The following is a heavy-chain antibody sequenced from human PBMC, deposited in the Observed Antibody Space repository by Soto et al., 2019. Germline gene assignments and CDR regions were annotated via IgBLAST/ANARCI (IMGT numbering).Heavy chain of an antibody. CDR1: GFTFSSYA. J-gene: IGHJ4*02. CDR2: ISGSGGST. CDR3: GKPRRGAGITFDY. D-gene: IGHD3-10*01. Sequence: EVQLLESGGGLVQPGGSLRLSCAASGFTFSSYAMSWVRQAPGKGLEWVSAISGSGGSTYYADSVKGRFTISRDNSKNTLYLQRNSLRAEDTAVYYCGKPRRGAGITFDYWGQGTLVTVSS. V-gene: IGHV3-23*01.